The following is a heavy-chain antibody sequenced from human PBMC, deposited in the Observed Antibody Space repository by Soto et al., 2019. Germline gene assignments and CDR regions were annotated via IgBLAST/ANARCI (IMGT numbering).Heavy chain of an antibody. CDR1: GFSLSNARMG. D-gene: IGHD4-17*01. CDR2: IFSNDEK. V-gene: IGHV2-26*01. CDR3: ARSLRNDAFHI. Sequence: QVTLKESGPVLVKPTETLTLTCTVSGFSLSNARMGVSWIRQPPGKALEWLAHIFSNDEKSYSTSLKSRLTISKDTSKSQVVLTMTNMDPVDTATYYCARSLRNDAFHIWGQGTMVTVSS. J-gene: IGHJ3*02.